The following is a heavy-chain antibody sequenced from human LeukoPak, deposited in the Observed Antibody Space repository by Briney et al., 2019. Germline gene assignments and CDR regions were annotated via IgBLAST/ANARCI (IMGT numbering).Heavy chain of an antibody. CDR3: ARGSADY. J-gene: IGHJ4*02. D-gene: IGHD6-25*01. V-gene: IGHV1-2*02. CDR2: INPNSGGT. Sequence: ASVKVSCKASGYXFTDYYMHWVRQAPGQGLEWMGWINPNSGGTNYAQRFQGRVTMTRDTSVSTAYMELSSLRSDDTAVYYCARGSADYWGQGTLVTVSS. CDR1: GYXFTDYY.